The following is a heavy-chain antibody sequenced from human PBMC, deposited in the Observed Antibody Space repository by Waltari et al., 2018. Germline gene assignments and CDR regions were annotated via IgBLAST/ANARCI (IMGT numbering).Heavy chain of an antibody. CDR1: GGSISSGGYS. D-gene: IGHD1-26*01. CDR2: ISHSGST. Sequence: QLQLQESGSGLVKPSQTLSLTCAVSGGSISSGGYSWSWIRQPPGKGLEWIGYISHSGSTYYNPSLKSRVTISVDRSKNQFSLKLSSVTAADTAVYYCARGPTIVGVEQGGYFQHWGQGTLVTVSS. V-gene: IGHV4-30-2*01. J-gene: IGHJ1*01. CDR3: ARGPTIVGVEQGGYFQH.